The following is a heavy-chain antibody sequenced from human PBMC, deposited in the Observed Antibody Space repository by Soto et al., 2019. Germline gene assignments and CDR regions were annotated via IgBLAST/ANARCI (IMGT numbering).Heavy chain of an antibody. J-gene: IGHJ6*02. CDR1: GGTFSSYA. CDR3: ARANYYGSGSPVSYYYYYGMDV. Sequence: SVKVSCKASGGTFSSYAISWVRQAPGQGLEWMGGIIPIFGTANYAQKFQGRVTITADESTSTAYMELSSLRSEGTAVYYCARANYYGSGSPVSYYYYYGMDVWGQGTTVTVSS. V-gene: IGHV1-69*13. CDR2: IIPIFGTA. D-gene: IGHD3-10*01.